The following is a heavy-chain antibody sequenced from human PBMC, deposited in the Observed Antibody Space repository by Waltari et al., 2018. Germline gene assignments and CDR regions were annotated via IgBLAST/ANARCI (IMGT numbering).Heavy chain of an antibody. Sequence: QVQLVESGGGVVKPGRSLRLSCAASEFTFSSYAMHWVRQAPGKGLEWVAVISYNERNIYYVDSVKGRFIISRDNSNKMLYLQMNNLRTEDTAVYYCARDYCDRTNCHGMDVWGQGTTVIVS. D-gene: IGHD3-22*01. CDR2: ISYNERNI. V-gene: IGHV3-30*04. CDR1: EFTFSSYA. CDR3: ARDYCDRTNCHGMDV. J-gene: IGHJ6*02.